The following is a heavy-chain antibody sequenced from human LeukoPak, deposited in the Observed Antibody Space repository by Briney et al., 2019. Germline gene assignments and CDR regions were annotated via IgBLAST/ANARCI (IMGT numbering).Heavy chain of an antibody. CDR1: GFTFSTYA. CDR2: ISYDGSNK. Sequence: PGRSLRLSCAASGFTFSTYAMHWVRQAPGKGLEWVAVISYDGSNKYYADAAKGRFTISRDNSKNTLFLQMNSLRDEDTAVYYCARGKAAAAARAFDYWGQGALVTVSS. CDR3: ARGKAAAAARAFDY. V-gene: IGHV3-30*04. J-gene: IGHJ4*02. D-gene: IGHD6-13*01.